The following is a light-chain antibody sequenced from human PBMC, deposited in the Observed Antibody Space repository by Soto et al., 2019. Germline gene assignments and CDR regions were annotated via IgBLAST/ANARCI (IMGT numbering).Light chain of an antibody. CDR2: EVS. Sequence: QSALTQPASVSGSPGQSITISCTGTSSDVGGYNYVSWCQQHPGKVPKVMLYEVSYRPSGVSNRFSGSKSGNTASLTISGLQAEDEADYYCSSYTSNTTPVVFGGGTKVTVL. V-gene: IGLV2-14*01. J-gene: IGLJ2*01. CDR3: SSYTSNTTPVV. CDR1: SSDVGGYNY.